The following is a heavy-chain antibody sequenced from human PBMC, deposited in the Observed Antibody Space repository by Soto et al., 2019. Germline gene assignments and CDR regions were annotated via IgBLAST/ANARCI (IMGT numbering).Heavy chain of an antibody. CDR1: GFTLSRYW. Sequence: EVQLVESGGGLVQPGGSLRLSCAASGFTLSRYWMQWVRQAPGKGLEWVSRIAGDESATNYADSVKGRFTISRENAKNKLHLQMTSLRAEDTAVYYCVRDSHGDYWGQGTLDTVSS. J-gene: IGHJ4*02. V-gene: IGHV3-74*01. CDR3: VRDSHGDY. CDR2: IAGDESAT.